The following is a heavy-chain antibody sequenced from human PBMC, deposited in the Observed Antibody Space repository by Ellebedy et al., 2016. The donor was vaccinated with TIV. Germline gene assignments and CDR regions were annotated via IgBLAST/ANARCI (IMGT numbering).Heavy chain of an antibody. J-gene: IGHJ6*02. D-gene: IGHD3-9*01. Sequence: MPSETLSLTCTVSGGSISTYYWSWILQPPGQGLEWIGYIYYSGYTEYNPSLKSRATISLDTSKDQFSLRLNSVTAADTAVYYCARGPLRYFDWVYYYHGMDVWGQGTTVTVSS. V-gene: IGHV4-59*08. CDR3: ARGPLRYFDWVYYYHGMDV. CDR1: GGSISTYY. CDR2: IYYSGYT.